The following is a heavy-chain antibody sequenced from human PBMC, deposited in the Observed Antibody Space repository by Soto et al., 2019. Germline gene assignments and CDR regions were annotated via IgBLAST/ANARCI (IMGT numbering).Heavy chain of an antibody. V-gene: IGHV1-18*01. CDR3: ARDKVGIVVVPAAPSHYYYYGMDV. CDR1: GYTFTSYG. CDR2: ISAYNGNT. D-gene: IGHD2-2*01. J-gene: IGHJ6*02. Sequence: ASVKVSCKASGYTFTSYGISWVRQAPGQGLEWMGWISAYNGNTNYAQKLQGRVTVTTDTSTSTAYMELRSLRSDDTAVYYCARDKVGIVVVPAAPSHYYYYGMDVWGQGTTVTVSS.